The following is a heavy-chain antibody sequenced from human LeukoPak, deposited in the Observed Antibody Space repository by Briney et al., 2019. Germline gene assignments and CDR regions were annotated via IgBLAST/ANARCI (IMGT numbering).Heavy chain of an antibody. CDR2: ITGSGGST. CDR1: GFTFSSYS. D-gene: IGHD3-22*01. V-gene: IGHV3-23*01. J-gene: IGHJ6*03. Sequence: GGSLRLSCAASGFTFSSYSMNWVRQAPGKGLEWVSAITGSGGSTYYADSVKGRFTISRDNSKNTLYLQMNSLKAEDTAVYYCAKDYYDSSGYPDYYYYYMDVWGKGTTVTVSS. CDR3: AKDYYDSSGYPDYYYYYMDV.